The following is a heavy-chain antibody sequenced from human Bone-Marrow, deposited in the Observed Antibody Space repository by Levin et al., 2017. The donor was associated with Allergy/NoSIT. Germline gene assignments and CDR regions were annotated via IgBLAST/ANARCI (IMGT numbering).Heavy chain of an antibody. J-gene: IGHJ4*02. V-gene: IGHV5-51*01. CDR3: ARPAAISVAGTKFDY. CDR1: GYSFTKYW. CDR2: IYPGDSHT. D-gene: IGHD6-19*01. Sequence: GESLKISCTGSGYSFTKYWIAWVRQMPGKGLEWMGIIYPGDSHTAYSPSFQGQVTISADETNNTAYLQWTSLEASDTAMYFCARPAAISVAGTKFDYWGQGTLVTVSS.